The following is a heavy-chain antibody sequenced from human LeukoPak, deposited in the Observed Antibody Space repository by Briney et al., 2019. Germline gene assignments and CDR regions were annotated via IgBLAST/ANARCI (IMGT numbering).Heavy chain of an antibody. CDR1: GGSFSGYY. Sequence: SETLSLTCAVYGGSFSGYYWSWIRQPPGKGLEWIGEINHSGSTNYNPSLKSRVTISVDTSKNQFSLKPSSVTAADTAVYYCARLARSHDYGDYTSNWGQGTLVTVSS. CDR3: ARLARSHDYGDYTSN. V-gene: IGHV4-34*01. D-gene: IGHD4-17*01. J-gene: IGHJ4*02. CDR2: INHSGST.